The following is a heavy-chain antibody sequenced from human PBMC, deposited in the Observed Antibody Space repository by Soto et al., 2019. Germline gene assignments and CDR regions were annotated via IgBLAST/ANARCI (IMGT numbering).Heavy chain of an antibody. D-gene: IGHD3-10*01. Sequence: PSETRSLTCSVSGASITSGGSYWTWIRQHPGKGLEWIGNILYSEKNYYNPSLKSRVTISLDTSKNQFSLKVNSVTAAATAVYYCVSDRGTKLRMDVWGQGTTVTVSS. V-gene: IGHV4-31*03. CDR1: GASITSGGSY. CDR2: ILYSEKN. J-gene: IGHJ6*01. CDR3: VSDRGTKLRMDV.